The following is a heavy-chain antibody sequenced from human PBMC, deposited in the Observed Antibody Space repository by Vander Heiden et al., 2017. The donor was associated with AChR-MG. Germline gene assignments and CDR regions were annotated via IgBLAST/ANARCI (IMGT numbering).Heavy chain of an antibody. CDR1: GYTFTGYY. CDR2: INPNSGGT. Sequence: QVQLVQSGAEVKKPGASVKVSCKASGYTFTGYYMHWVRQAPGQGLEWMGWINPNSGGTNYAQKFQGRVTMTRDTSISTAYMELSRLRSDDTAVYYCARALILRIAVAVLGYWGQGTLVTVSS. D-gene: IGHD6-19*01. J-gene: IGHJ4*02. V-gene: IGHV1-2*02. CDR3: ARALILRIAVAVLGY.